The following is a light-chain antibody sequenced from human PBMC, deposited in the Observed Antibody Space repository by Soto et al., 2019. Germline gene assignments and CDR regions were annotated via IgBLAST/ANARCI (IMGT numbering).Light chain of an antibody. Sequence: EIVVTQSPVTLSVSPGERVTLSCRASESVSRNLAWYQQKPGQTPRLLIYGASTRATGVPARFSGRGSGTDFILAITSLQSEDFAVYHCQQYWHWPRTFGQGTRVET. CDR1: ESVSRN. V-gene: IGKV3-15*01. CDR3: QQYWHWPRT. J-gene: IGKJ1*01. CDR2: GAS.